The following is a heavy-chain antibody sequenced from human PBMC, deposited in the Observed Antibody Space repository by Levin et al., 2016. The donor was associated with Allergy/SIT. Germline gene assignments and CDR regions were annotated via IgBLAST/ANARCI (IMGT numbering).Heavy chain of an antibody. J-gene: IGHJ6*02. CDR2: ISTDNGNT. D-gene: IGHD2/OR15-2a*01. V-gene: IGHV1-18*01. CDR3: ARDGGDKIATLTYHFYGMDV. CDR1: GYTFSSYG. Sequence: ASVKVSCKASGYTFSSYGINWVRQAPGQGLEWMGWISTDNGNTHYAPKFQGRVTMTTDTSTSTAYMYLRSLRSDDTAVYFCARDGGDKIATLTYHFYGMDVWGQGTTVTVSS.